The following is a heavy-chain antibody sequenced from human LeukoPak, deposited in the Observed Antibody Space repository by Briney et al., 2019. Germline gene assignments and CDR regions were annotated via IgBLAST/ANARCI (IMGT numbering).Heavy chain of an antibody. V-gene: IGHV3-53*01. Sequence: GGSLRLSCAASGFTVSSNYMSWVRQAPGKGLEWVSVIYSGGSAYYADSVKGRFTISRDKSKNTLYLQMNSLRAEDTAVYYCARVCTTVTTGNYGMDVWGQGTTVTVSS. CDR1: GFTVSSNY. CDR2: IYSGGSA. J-gene: IGHJ6*02. CDR3: ARVCTTVTTGNYGMDV. D-gene: IGHD4-17*01.